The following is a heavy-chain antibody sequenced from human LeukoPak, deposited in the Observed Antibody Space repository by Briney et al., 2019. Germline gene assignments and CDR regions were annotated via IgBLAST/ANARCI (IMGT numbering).Heavy chain of an antibody. CDR1: GYSISSGYY. Sequence: SETLSLTCTVSGYSISSGYYWGWIRQPPGKGLEWIGSNYHSGSTNYNPSLKSRVTISVDTSKNQFSLKLSSVTAADTAVYYCARTTEGGYTYGYFYYYYMDVWGKGTTVTISS. J-gene: IGHJ6*03. CDR2: NYHSGST. CDR3: ARTTEGGYTYGYFYYYYMDV. V-gene: IGHV4-38-2*02. D-gene: IGHD5-18*01.